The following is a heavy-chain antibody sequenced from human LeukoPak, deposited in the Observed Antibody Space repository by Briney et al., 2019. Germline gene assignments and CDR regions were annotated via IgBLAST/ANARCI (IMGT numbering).Heavy chain of an antibody. J-gene: IGHJ4*02. CDR3: ARDYADYVGYFFFDY. Sequence: GGSLRLSCAASGFTFSNYAMNWVRQAPGKGLEWVSSISGCGETTYYADSAKGRFTISRNNSQNTLYLQMNRLRAEDTDVYYCARDYADYVGYFFFDYWGQGTLVTVSS. CDR2: ISGCGETT. D-gene: IGHD4-17*01. V-gene: IGHV3-23*01. CDR1: GFTFSNYA.